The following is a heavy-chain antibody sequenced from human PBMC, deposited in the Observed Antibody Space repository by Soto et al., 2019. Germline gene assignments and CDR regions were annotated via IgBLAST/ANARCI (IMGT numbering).Heavy chain of an antibody. V-gene: IGHV3-30*18. CDR2: ISYDGRNK. J-gene: IGHJ6*02. CDR1: GFTFSSYG. CDR3: VKDGSSGWPYYYGMDV. D-gene: IGHD6-19*01. Sequence: QVQLVESGGGGVQPGRSLRLSCAASGFTFSSYGMHWVRQAPGKGLEWVAVISYDGRNKNYADSVKGRFTISRDNSRNTLFLQMSSLRAEDTAVYYCVKDGSSGWPYYYGMDVWGQGTTVTVSS.